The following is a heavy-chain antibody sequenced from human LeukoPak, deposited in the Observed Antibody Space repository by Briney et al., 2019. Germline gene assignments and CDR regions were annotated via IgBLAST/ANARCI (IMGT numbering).Heavy chain of an antibody. V-gene: IGHV3-7*01. D-gene: IGHD6-13*01. CDR3: AKDSYSKGDF. CDR1: GFTFSCHW. Sequence: GGSLTLSCAASGFTFSCHWMTWVRQAPGKGLEWVANIKNDGAVKNYADSVKGRFTISRDNAKNSLYLQMNSLRAEDTAVYYCAKDSYSKGDFWGQGVLVTVSS. CDR2: IKNDGAVK. J-gene: IGHJ4*02.